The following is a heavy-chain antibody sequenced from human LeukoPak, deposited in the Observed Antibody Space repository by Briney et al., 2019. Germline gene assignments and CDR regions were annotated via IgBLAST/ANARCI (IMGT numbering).Heavy chain of an antibody. CDR1: GYSFTSYW. Sequence: GESLKISCKGSGYSFTSYWIGWVRQMPGKGLGWTGIIYPGDSDTRYSPSFQGQVTISADKSISTAYLQWSSLRASYTAMYYCARISQGDAFDIWGQGTMVTVSS. J-gene: IGHJ3*02. CDR2: IYPGDSDT. V-gene: IGHV5-51*01. CDR3: ARISQGDAFDI.